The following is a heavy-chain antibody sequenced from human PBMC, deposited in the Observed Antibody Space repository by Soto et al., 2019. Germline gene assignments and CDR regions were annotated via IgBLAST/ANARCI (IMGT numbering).Heavy chain of an antibody. V-gene: IGHV1-18*01. CDR1: GYTFTSYG. J-gene: IGHJ3*01. CDR3: ARASHRSYQPDAFDL. Sequence: QVQLMQSGAEVKKPGASVKVTCKASGYTFTSYGISWVRQAPGQGLEWMGWISAYNGNTDYAQKLQGRVTMTTDTSTSTAYMELRSLRSDDTAVYYCARASHRSYQPDAFDLWGQGTMVFVSS. CDR2: ISAYNGNT. D-gene: IGHD2-2*01.